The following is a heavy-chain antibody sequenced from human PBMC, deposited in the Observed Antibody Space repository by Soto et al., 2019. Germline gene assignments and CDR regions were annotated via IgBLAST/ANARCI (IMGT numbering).Heavy chain of an antibody. CDR2: ISGYNGNT. Sequence: ASVKVSCKASGYTFSGYSITCVRQAPGQVLEWMGRISGYNGNTNYARTLRDRLTLTTDTSTSTAYMELRSLTSDDTAVYYCARDVFCGGAPACPDMDVWGQGTTVTVSS. CDR1: GYTFSGYS. J-gene: IGHJ6*02. CDR3: ARDVFCGGAPACPDMDV. D-gene: IGHD2-21*01. V-gene: IGHV1-18*04.